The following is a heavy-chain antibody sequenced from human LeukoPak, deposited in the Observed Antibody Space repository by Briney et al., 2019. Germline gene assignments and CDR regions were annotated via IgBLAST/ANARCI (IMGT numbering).Heavy chain of an antibody. CDR1: GFTFDDYA. Sequence: PGGSLRLSCAASGFTFDDYAMHWVRQAPGKGLEWVSGISWNSGSIGYADSVKGRFTISRDNAKNSLYLQMNSLRAEDTALYYCAKDGMDVWGQRTTVTVSS. CDR3: AKDGMDV. V-gene: IGHV3-9*01. CDR2: ISWNSGSI. J-gene: IGHJ6*02.